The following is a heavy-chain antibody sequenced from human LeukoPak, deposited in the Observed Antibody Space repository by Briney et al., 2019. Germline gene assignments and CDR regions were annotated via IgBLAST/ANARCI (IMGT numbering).Heavy chain of an antibody. J-gene: IGHJ4*02. D-gene: IGHD6-19*01. CDR2: ISSSSYI. CDR3: ARDSPRVLSGWPY. Sequence: GGSLRLSCAASGFTFSSYSMNWVRQAPGKGLEWVSSISSSSYIYYADSVKGRFTISRDNAKNSLYLQMNSLRAEDTAVYYCARDSPRVLSGWPYWGQGTLVTVSS. V-gene: IGHV3-21*01. CDR1: GFTFSSYS.